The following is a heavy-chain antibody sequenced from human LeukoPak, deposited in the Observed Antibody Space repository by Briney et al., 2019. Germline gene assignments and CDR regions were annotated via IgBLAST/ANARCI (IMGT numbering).Heavy chain of an antibody. CDR2: ISGSGGST. D-gene: IGHD3-22*01. CDR3: AKDASYYYDSLDAFDI. J-gene: IGHJ3*02. CDR1: GFTFGSYA. Sequence: PGGSLRLSCAASGFTFGSYAMSWVRQAPGKGLEWVSAISGSGGSTYYADSVKGRFTISRDNSKNTLYLQMNSLRAEDTAVYYCAKDASYYYDSLDAFDIWGQGTMVTVSS. V-gene: IGHV3-23*01.